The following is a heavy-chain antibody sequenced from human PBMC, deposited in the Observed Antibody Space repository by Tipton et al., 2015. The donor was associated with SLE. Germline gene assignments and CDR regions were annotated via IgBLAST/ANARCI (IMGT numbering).Heavy chain of an antibody. CDR2: IRHDGGDK. V-gene: IGHV3-7*01. J-gene: IGHJ6*02. D-gene: IGHD6-19*01. Sequence: SLRLSCAASGFSVTDSWMTWVRQAPGRGLEWVANIRHDGGDKHYVDSVKGRFTISRGDAKNSLSLQMNDLRADDTAVYYCAKTEGQWLPGIYGMDVWGQGTMVAVSS. CDR1: GFSVTDSW. CDR3: AKTEGQWLPGIYGMDV.